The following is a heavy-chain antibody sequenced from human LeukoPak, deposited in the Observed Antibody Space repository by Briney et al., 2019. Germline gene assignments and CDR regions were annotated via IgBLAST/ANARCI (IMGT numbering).Heavy chain of an antibody. Sequence: GGSLRLSCAASGFTFSSYSMNWVRQAPGKGLEWVSSISSSSSYIYYADSVKGRFTISRDNAKNSLYLQMNSLRAEDTAVYYCARDGKVIGSLYSSGWYGFDYWGQGTLVTVSS. CDR2: ISSSSSYI. J-gene: IGHJ4*02. V-gene: IGHV3-21*01. D-gene: IGHD6-19*01. CDR1: GFTFSSYS. CDR3: ARDGKVIGSLYSSGWYGFDY.